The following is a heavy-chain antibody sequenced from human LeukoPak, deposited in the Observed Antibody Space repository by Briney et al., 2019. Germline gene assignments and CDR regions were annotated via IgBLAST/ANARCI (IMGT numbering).Heavy chain of an antibody. Sequence: SETLSLTCTVSGGSISSYYWSWIRQPAGKGLEWIGRIYTSGSTNYNPSLKSRVTMSVDTSKNQFSLKLSSVTAADTAVYYCARLGTYGSGSHYNSYFDCWGQGTLVTVSS. CDR2: IYTSGST. CDR1: GGSISSYY. V-gene: IGHV4-4*07. J-gene: IGHJ4*02. D-gene: IGHD3-10*01. CDR3: ARLGTYGSGSHYNSYFDC.